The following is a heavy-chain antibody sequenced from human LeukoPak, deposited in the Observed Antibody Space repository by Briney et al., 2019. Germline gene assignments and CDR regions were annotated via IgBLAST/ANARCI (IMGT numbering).Heavy chain of an antibody. CDR3: ARQQIYVDTGLVDYFDY. CDR1: GGSISSSNYY. CDR2: IYYSGST. V-gene: IGHV4-39*07. J-gene: IGHJ4*02. Sequence: SETLSLTCTVSGGSISSSNYYWGWIRQPPGKGLEWIGSIYYSGSTYYSPSLKSRVTISVDTSKNQFSLKLSSVTAADTAVYYCARQQIYVDTGLVDYFDYWGQGILVTVSS. D-gene: IGHD5-18*01.